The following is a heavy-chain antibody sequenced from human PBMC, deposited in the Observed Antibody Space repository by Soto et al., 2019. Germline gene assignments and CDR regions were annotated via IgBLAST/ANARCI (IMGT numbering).Heavy chain of an antibody. J-gene: IGHJ6*02. CDR1: GGSISSGGYS. CDR2: IYHSGIT. V-gene: IGHV4-30-2*01. CDR3: ARLSVDFWSDYYYGMDV. Sequence: PSETLSLTCAVSGGSISSGGYSWSWIRQPPGKGLEWIGYIYHSGITYYNPSLKSRVTISVDRSKNQFSLKLSSVTAADTAVYYCARLSVDFWSDYYYGMDVWGQGTTVTVSS. D-gene: IGHD3-3*01.